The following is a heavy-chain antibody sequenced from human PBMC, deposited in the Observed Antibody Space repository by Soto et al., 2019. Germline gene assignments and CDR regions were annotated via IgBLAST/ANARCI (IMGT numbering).Heavy chain of an antibody. CDR1: GYTFPSYG. J-gene: IGHJ5*02. V-gene: IGHV1-18*01. Sequence: ALVKVSCRTSGYTFPSYGISWVRQDTGQGLEWMGWISAYNGNTNYAQKLQGRVTMTTDTSTSTAYMELRSLRSDDTAVYYCARDLRFLEWLLSFDPWGQGTLVTVSS. CDR2: ISAYNGNT. CDR3: ARDLRFLEWLLSFDP. D-gene: IGHD3-3*01.